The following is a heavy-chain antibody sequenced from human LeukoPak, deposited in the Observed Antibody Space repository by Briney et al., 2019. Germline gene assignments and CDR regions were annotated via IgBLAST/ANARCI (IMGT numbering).Heavy chain of an antibody. V-gene: IGHV4-30-2*01. CDR2: IYHSGST. CDR1: GGSISSGGYS. CDR3: ARGAAYGGGYYYDSSGYYYADAFDI. J-gene: IGHJ3*02. Sequence: SETLSLTCAVSGGSISSGGYSRSWIRQPPGKGLEWIGYIYHSGSTYYNPSLKSRVTISVDRSKNQFSLKLSSVTAADTAVYYCARGAAYGGGYYYDSSGYYYADAFDIWGQGTMVTVSS. D-gene: IGHD3-22*01.